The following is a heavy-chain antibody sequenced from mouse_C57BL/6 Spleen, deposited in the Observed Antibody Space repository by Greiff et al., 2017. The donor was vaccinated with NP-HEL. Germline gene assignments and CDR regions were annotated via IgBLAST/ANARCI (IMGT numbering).Heavy chain of an antibody. CDR3: ARSDDGYYFAY. V-gene: IGHV1-80*01. D-gene: IGHD2-3*01. J-gene: IGHJ3*01. CDR2: IYPGDGDT. CDR1: GYAFSSYW. Sequence: QVQLKQSGAELVKPGASVKISCKASGYAFSSYWMNWVKQRPGKGLEWIGQIYPGDGDTNYNGKFKGKATLTADKSSSTAYMQLSSLTSEDSAVYFCARSDDGYYFAYWGQGTLVTVSA.